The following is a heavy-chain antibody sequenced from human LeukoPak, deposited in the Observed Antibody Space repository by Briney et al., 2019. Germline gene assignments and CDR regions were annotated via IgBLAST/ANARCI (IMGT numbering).Heavy chain of an antibody. Sequence: SETLSLTCAVYGGSFSGYYWNWIRQPPGKGLEWIGEINHSGSTNYNPSLKSRVTISVDTSKNQFSLKLSSVTAADTAVYYCARGGRQGAFDIWGQGTMVTVSS. J-gene: IGHJ3*02. V-gene: IGHV4-34*01. CDR1: GGSFSGYY. CDR2: INHSGST. CDR3: ARGGRQGAFDI.